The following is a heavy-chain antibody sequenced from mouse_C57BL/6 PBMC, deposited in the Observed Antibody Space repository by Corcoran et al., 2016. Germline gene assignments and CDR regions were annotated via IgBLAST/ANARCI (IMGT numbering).Heavy chain of an antibody. V-gene: IGHV8-12*01. J-gene: IGHJ3*01. CDR2: IYWDDDK. CDR1: GFSMSTSGMG. D-gene: IGHD2-5*01. CDR3: ARSAYYSNPWFSY. Sequence: DTLKESGPGILQYSQTLSLTCSFSGFSMSTSGMGVSWIRQPSGKSLEWLAHIYWDDDKRYNPSLKSRLTISKDTSRNHVFLKITSVDTADTATYYCARSAYYSNPWFSYWGQGTLVTVSA.